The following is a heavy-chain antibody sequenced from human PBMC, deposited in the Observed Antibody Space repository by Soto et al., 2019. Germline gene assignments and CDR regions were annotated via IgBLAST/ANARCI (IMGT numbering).Heavy chain of an antibody. CDR2: ISGSGGST. V-gene: IGHV3-23*01. CDR1: GFTFSSYA. Sequence: EVQLLESGGGLVQPGGSLRLSCAASGFTFSSYAMSWVRQAPGKGLEWVSAISGSGGSTYYADSVKGRFTISRDNSKNTLSLQMNSLRAEDTAVYYCAKDPYSSGWYGRYFDYWGQGTLVTVSS. J-gene: IGHJ4*02. CDR3: AKDPYSSGWYGRYFDY. D-gene: IGHD6-19*01.